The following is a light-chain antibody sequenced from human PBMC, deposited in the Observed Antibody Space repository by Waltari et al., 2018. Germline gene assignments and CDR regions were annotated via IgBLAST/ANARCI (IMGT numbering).Light chain of an antibody. J-gene: IGLJ2*01. CDR1: SSDVGGYNY. CDR2: DVS. Sequence: QSALTQPASVSGSPGQSITISCTGTSSDVGGYNYVSGYQQHPGKAPKLRIYDVSDRPSGVSNRFSGSKSGNTASLTISGLQAEDEADYYCSSYTISSTVVFGGGTKLTVL. CDR3: SSYTISSTVV. V-gene: IGLV2-14*03.